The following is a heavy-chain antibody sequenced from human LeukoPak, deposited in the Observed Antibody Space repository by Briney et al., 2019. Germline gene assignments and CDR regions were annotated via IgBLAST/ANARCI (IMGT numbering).Heavy chain of an antibody. CDR3: ARVVSGRQWLPLDY. CDR2: INSDGSAT. Sequence: GSLKLSCAASGITFSGYWMHWVRQVPGKGLVWVSSINSDGSATRYADSVKGRFTMSRDNAKNMMYLQMDSLTVEDTALYYCARVVSGRQWLPLDYWGQGTLVTVSS. J-gene: IGHJ4*02. D-gene: IGHD6-19*01. CDR1: GITFSGYW. V-gene: IGHV3-74*01.